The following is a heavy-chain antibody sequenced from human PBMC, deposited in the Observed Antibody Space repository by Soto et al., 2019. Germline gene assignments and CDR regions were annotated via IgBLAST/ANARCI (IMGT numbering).Heavy chain of an antibody. J-gene: IGHJ4*02. Sequence: GGSLRLSCAASGFTFSDYYMSWIRQAPGKGLEWVSYISSSGSTIYYADSVKGRFTISRDNAKNSLYLQMNSLRAEDTAVYYCARAHCSSTSCYPGEGSNLLDYWGQGTLVTVSS. D-gene: IGHD2-2*01. CDR1: GFTFSDYY. V-gene: IGHV3-11*01. CDR3: ARAHCSSTSCYPGEGSNLLDY. CDR2: ISSSGSTI.